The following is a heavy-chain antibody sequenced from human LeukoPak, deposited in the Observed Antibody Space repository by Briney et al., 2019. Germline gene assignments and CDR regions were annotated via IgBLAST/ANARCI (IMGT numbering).Heavy chain of an antibody. J-gene: IGHJ4*02. CDR1: GFTFSGYY. CDR3: ARSPGIQLWPDDY. V-gene: IGHV3-30*03. CDR2: ISYDGSNK. Sequence: PGGSLRLSCAVSGFTFSGYYMSWIRQAPGKGLEWVAVISYDGSNKYYADSVKGRFTISRDNSKNTLYLQMNSLRVEDTAVYYCARSPGIQLWPDDYWGQGTLVTVSS. D-gene: IGHD5-18*01.